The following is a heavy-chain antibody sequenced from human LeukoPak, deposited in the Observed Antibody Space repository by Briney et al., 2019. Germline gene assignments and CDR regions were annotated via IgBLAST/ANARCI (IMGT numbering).Heavy chain of an antibody. D-gene: IGHD3-9*01. Sequence: SETLSLTCTVSGGSISSSSYYWGWIRQPPGKGLEWIGSIYYSGSTYYNPSLKSRVTISVDTSKNQFSLKLSSVTAADTAVYYCASELRYFDWHMPYAFDIWGQGTMVTVSS. CDR3: ASELRYFDWHMPYAFDI. CDR2: IYYSGST. J-gene: IGHJ3*02. CDR1: GGSISSSSYY. V-gene: IGHV4-39*01.